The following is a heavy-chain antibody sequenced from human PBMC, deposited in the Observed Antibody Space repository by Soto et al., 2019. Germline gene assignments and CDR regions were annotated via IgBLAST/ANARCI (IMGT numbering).Heavy chain of an antibody. CDR2: IKHDGSVQ. CDR1: GFTFSGYW. CDR3: ATATYSNAWYRFDL. V-gene: IGHV3-7*03. J-gene: IGHJ4*02. Sequence: QLVESGGGLVQPGGSLRLSCEASGFTFSGYWMSWGRQAPGKGLGWVADIKHDGSVQYYVDSVKGRFTISRDNAKKLLYLQMNGLRAEDTAMYYCATATYSNAWYRFDLWSQGTVFTVSS. D-gene: IGHD4-4*01.